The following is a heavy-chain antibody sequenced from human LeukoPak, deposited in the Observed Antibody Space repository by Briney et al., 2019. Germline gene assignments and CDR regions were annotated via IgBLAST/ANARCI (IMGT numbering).Heavy chain of an antibody. CDR1: GFTFSSYV. V-gene: IGHV3-30*04. D-gene: IGHD1-26*01. J-gene: IGHJ6*03. CDR3: AKFDAEYTGSYSYYYYMDV. Sequence: GGSLRLSCAASGFTFSSYVMHWVRQAPGKGLEWVAIISYDGSNEYYADSVKGRFTISRDSSKNTLYLQMNSLRAEDTAVYYCAKFDAEYTGSYSYYYYMDVWGKGTTVTVSS. CDR2: ISYDGSNE.